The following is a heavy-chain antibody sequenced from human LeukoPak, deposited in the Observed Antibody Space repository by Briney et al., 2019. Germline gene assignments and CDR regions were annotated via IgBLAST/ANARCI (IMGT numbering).Heavy chain of an antibody. J-gene: IGHJ5*02. CDR1: GYTFTSYG. V-gene: IGHV1-18*01. CDR2: ISTYTGNT. Sequence: ASVKVSCKASGYTFTSYGLSWVRQAPGQGLEWMGWISTYTGNTNYAQNLQGRVTMTTDTSTSTAYMELRSLRSDDTAVYYCARERNNWFDPCGQGTLVTVSS. CDR3: ARERNNWFDP.